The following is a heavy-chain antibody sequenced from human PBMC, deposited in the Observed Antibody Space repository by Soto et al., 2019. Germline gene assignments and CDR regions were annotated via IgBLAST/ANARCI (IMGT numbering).Heavy chain of an antibody. CDR2: IGISGDT. J-gene: IGHJ4*02. D-gene: IGHD2-15*01. CDR1: GFTFSKFD. V-gene: IGHV3-13*04. CDR3: ARGQEVGAHFFDS. Sequence: GSPRLSCEASGFTFSKFDMHWVRQPTGKGLEWVSTIGISGDTYYAVSVKGRFTISRDNAKNSLSLQMNSLRAGDTALYFCARGQEVGAHFFDSWGQGTQVTVSS.